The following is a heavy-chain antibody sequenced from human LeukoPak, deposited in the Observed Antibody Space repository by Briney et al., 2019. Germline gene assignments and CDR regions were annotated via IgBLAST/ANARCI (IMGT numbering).Heavy chain of an antibody. CDR3: ARAGYCSSTSCYFGDAFDI. Sequence: PGGSLRLSCAASGFTFSSYSMNWLRQAPGKGLEWVSSISSSSSYIYYADSVKGRFTISRDNAKNSLYLQMNSLRAEDTAVYYCARAGYCSSTSCYFGDAFDIWGQGTMVTVSS. CDR2: ISSSSSYI. CDR1: GFTFSSYS. D-gene: IGHD2-2*01. V-gene: IGHV3-21*01. J-gene: IGHJ3*02.